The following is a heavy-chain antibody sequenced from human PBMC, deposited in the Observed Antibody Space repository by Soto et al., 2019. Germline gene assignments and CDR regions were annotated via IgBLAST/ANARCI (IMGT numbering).Heavy chain of an antibody. V-gene: IGHV1-46*01. J-gene: IGHJ4*02. CDR2: INPSGGST. CDR3: ARRGACISTSCSLDY. Sequence: QVQLVQSGAEVKKPGASVKVSCKASGYTFTSYYIHWVRQAPGQGLEWRGIINPSGGSTTYAQNFQGRAPMTRDTSTSTVYMRLSRLRSEDTAVYCCARRGACISTSCSLDYWGQGTLVTVSS. CDR1: GYTFTSYY. D-gene: IGHD2-2*01.